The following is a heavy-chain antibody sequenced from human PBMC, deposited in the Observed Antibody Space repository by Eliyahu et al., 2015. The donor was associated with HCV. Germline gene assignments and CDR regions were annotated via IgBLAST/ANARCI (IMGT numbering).Heavy chain of an antibody. J-gene: IGHJ6*02. CDR2: IDWDDDK. D-gene: IGHD6-13*01. CDR3: ARISLAAAGTPPGDYYYYGMDV. V-gene: IGHV2-70*01. CDR1: XFSLSTSGMC. Sequence: QVTLRESGPALVKPTQTLTLTCTFSXFSLSTSGMCVXWIRQPPGKALEWLALIDWDDDKYYSTSLKTRLTISKDTSKNQVVLTMTNMDPVDTATYYCARISLAAAGTPPGDYYYYGMDVWGQGTTVTVSS.